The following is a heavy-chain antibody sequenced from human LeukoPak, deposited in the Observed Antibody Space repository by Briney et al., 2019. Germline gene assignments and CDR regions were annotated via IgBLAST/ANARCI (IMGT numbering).Heavy chain of an antibody. V-gene: IGHV3-30*02. Sequence: GGSLRLSCAASGFTFSSYGMHWVRQAPGKGLEWVAFIRYDGSNKYYADSVKRRFTISRDNSKNTLYVQMNSLRVEDTAVYYCAKRSADSSGYSFDYWGQGILVTVSS. CDR1: GFTFSSYG. CDR2: IRYDGSNK. J-gene: IGHJ4*02. D-gene: IGHD3-22*01. CDR3: AKRSADSSGYSFDY.